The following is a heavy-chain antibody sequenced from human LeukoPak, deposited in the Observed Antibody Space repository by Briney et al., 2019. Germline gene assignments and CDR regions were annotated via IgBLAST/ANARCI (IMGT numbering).Heavy chain of an antibody. CDR2: INSDGSEG. J-gene: IGHJ3*02. CDR3: ARDTIFGVVIMDAFDI. CDR1: GFTFSGFW. Sequence: GGSLRLSCAVSGFTFSGFWMSWSRQAPGKGLEWVASINSDGSEGYYADVVKGRFTISRDNAKNSLYLQINSLRAEDTAVYYCARDTIFGVVIMDAFDIWGQGTMVTVSS. V-gene: IGHV3-7*03. D-gene: IGHD3-3*01.